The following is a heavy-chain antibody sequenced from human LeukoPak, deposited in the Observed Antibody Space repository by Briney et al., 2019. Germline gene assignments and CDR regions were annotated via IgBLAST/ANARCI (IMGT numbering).Heavy chain of an antibody. CDR1: RLRLRQYA. J-gene: IGHJ4*02. V-gene: IGHV3-30-3*01. CDR2: ISYDGCNK. D-gene: IGHD2-2*01. Sequence: GWSLSLSCVACRLRLRQYAMHWLGQAPGKGLEGVAVISYDGCNKYYRVSVKGRLTISRNNSKNTLYLQMDSLRAEYTGVCYCARDRNYCGSSSCYGFDQWGRGTLVTVSS. CDR3: ARDRNYCGSSSCYGFDQ.